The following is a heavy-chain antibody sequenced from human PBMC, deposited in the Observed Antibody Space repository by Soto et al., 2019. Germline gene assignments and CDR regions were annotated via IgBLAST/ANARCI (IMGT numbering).Heavy chain of an antibody. CDR3: AKAPLVPGGASTRLPDAX. CDR2: INPNSGDT. CDR1: GYTFTGYE. J-gene: IGHJ4*02. D-gene: IGHD1-26*01. Sequence: ASVKVSCKASGYTFTGYEMHWVRQAPGQGLEWMGLINPNSGDTKYAYKFQGSVTMTWDTPISAAYMELSSLTSADTAMYYCAKAPLVPGGASTRLPDAXWGQG. V-gene: IGHV1-2*02.